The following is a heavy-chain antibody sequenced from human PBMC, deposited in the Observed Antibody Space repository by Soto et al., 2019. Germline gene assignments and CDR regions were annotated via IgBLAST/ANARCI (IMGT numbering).Heavy chain of an antibody. D-gene: IGHD7-27*01. CDR3: AKSPNPGSATSSYYGMDV. Sequence: GASVKVSCKASGYTFTRYTMYWVRQAPGQRLECMGWINAGNDNIKYSQKFQGRVTITTDTSASTAYMDLTSLRSEDTAVYYCAKSPNPGSATSSYYGMDVWGQGTTVTVSS. CDR1: GYTFTRYT. V-gene: IGHV1-3*01. CDR2: INAGNDNI. J-gene: IGHJ6*02.